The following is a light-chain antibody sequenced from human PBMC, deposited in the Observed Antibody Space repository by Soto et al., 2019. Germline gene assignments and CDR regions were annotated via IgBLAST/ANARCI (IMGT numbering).Light chain of an antibody. CDR3: QQYGSSPRST. V-gene: IGKV3-20*01. J-gene: IGKJ3*01. CDR2: GAS. Sequence: EIVMTHSPSALSVSPGERATLSCRASHSVSNTLAWYQQKPGQAPRLLIYGASTRATGIPARFSGSGSGTDFTLTISRLEPEDFAVYYCQQYGSSPRSTFGPGTKVDIK. CDR1: HSVSNT.